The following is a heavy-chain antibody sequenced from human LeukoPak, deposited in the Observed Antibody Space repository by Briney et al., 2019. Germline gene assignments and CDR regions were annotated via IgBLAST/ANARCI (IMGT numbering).Heavy chain of an antibody. Sequence: SETLSLTCTVSGGSISSYYWSWIRQPPGKGLEWIGYIYYTGSTNYNPSLKSRLTISVDTSKNQFSLKLSSVTAADTAVYYCTRDLSDTRGGYFDYWGQGTLVTVSS. CDR3: TRDLSDTRGGYFDY. CDR1: GGSISSYY. D-gene: IGHD3-10*01. CDR2: IYYTGST. J-gene: IGHJ4*02. V-gene: IGHV4-59*01.